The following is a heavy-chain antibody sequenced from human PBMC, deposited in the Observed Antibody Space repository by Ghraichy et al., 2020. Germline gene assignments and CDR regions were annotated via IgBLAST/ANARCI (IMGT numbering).Heavy chain of an antibody. CDR3: ATSDGSRMAY. CDR1: GLTFSNHW. D-gene: IGHD1-26*01. Sequence: GGSLRLSCVVSGLTFSNHWMTWVRQAPGKGLEWVANINEDGTEDNSVDSVRARFSVSRDNPKNSLFLQINVLTFDDTAVYYCATSDGSRMAYWGQGTLVIVSS. CDR2: INEDGTED. V-gene: IGHV3-7*03. J-gene: IGHJ4*02.